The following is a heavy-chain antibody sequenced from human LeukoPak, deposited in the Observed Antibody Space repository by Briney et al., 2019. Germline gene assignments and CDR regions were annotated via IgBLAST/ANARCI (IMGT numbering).Heavy chain of an antibody. CDR3: ARDILTGFYYYGMDV. V-gene: IGHV3-7*01. CDR2: IKQDGSEK. CDR1: GFTFSSYW. D-gene: IGHD3-9*01. J-gene: IGHJ6*02. Sequence: PGGSLRLSCAASGFTFSSYWMSWVRQAPGKGLEWVANIKQDGSEKNYVDPVKGRFTISRDNAKNSLYLQMNSLRAEDTAVYYCARDILTGFYYYGMDVWGQGTTVTVSS.